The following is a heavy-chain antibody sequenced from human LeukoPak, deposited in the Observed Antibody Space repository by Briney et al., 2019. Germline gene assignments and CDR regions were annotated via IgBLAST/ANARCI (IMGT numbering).Heavy chain of an antibody. J-gene: IGHJ4*02. CDR2: ISGGGGST. CDR1: GFTFSSYA. D-gene: IGHD2-15*01. Sequence: AGGSLRLSCAVSGFTFSSYAMSWVRQSPGKGLEWVSAISGGGGSTYYADSVKGRFTISRDNSKNTLYPQMSSLRVEDTAVYYCATRGAGSGAHFDYWGQGTLVTVSS. V-gene: IGHV3-23*01. CDR3: ATRGAGSGAHFDY.